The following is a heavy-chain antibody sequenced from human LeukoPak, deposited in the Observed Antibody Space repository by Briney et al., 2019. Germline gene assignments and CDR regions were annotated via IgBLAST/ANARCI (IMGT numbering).Heavy chain of an antibody. D-gene: IGHD6-19*01. Sequence: SGTLSLTCAVSGDSIITNHWWSWVRQPPGKGLEWIGSIYYTGTTYYSPSLKSRVTISLDTSKNQFSLKQRSVTAADTAVYYCARAVDDFYYYMDVWGKGTTVTVSS. V-gene: IGHV4-4*02. CDR3: ARAVDDFYYYMDV. J-gene: IGHJ6*03. CDR2: IYYTGTT. CDR1: GDSIITNHW.